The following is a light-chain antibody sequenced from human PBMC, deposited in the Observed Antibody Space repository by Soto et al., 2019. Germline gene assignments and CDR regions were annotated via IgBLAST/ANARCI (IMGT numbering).Light chain of an antibody. Sequence: EIVMKQFPATLSVSHGERGTLSCRASQSVNSNLTWYQQKPGQAPRLLIYDASTRATGIPARFSASGSGTEFTLTINSLQSEDCAVYYCQQYKYWLAFGGGTKVDIK. CDR3: QQYKYWLA. V-gene: IGKV3-15*01. J-gene: IGKJ4*01. CDR2: DAS. CDR1: QSVNSN.